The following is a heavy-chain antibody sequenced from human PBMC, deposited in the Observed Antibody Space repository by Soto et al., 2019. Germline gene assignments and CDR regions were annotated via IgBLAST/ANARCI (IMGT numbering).Heavy chain of an antibody. J-gene: IGHJ4*02. CDR2: IYHSGST. Sequence: QVQLQESGPGLVKPSQTLSLTCTVSGGSISSLDYYWSWIRQPPGKGLEWIGYIYHSGSTYYNPSLKSRLTISVDTSKTQFSLRLRSATAADTAVYYCARGNIVTTSYPTFDYWGQGVLVTVSS. D-gene: IGHD5-12*01. CDR3: ARGNIVTTSYPTFDY. V-gene: IGHV4-30-4*01. CDR1: GGSISSLDYY.